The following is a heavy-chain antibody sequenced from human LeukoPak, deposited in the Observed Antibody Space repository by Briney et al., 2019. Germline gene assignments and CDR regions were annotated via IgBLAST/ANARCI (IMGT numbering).Heavy chain of an antibody. Sequence: ASAKVSCKASGYTFTSYDINWVRQATGQGLEWMGWMNPNSGNTGYAQKFQGRVTMTRNTSISTAYMELSSLRSEDTAVYYCAREVRGVVNWFDPWGQGTLVTVSS. CDR3: AREVRGVVNWFDP. CDR2: MNPNSGNT. D-gene: IGHD3-10*01. CDR1: GYTFTSYD. J-gene: IGHJ5*02. V-gene: IGHV1-8*01.